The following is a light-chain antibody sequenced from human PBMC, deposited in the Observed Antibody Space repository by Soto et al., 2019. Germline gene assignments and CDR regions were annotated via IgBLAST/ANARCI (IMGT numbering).Light chain of an antibody. V-gene: IGKV1-39*01. Sequence: DITMTRSPSSLSASVGDRVTITCRASQSISSYLNWYQQKPGKAPKLLIYAASSLQSGVPSRFSGSGSGTDFTLTISSLQPEDFATYYCQQSYSTPRTFGQGTMVDVK. CDR3: QQSYSTPRT. CDR2: AAS. J-gene: IGKJ1*01. CDR1: QSISSY.